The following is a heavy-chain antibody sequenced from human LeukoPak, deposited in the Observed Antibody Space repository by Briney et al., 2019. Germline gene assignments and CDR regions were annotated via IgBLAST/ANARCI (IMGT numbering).Heavy chain of an antibody. J-gene: IGHJ4*02. V-gene: IGHV1-69*13. CDR2: IIPIFGTA. CDR3: ARGPNSYGLFDY. D-gene: IGHD5-18*01. CDR1: GGTFSSYA. Sequence: SVKVSCKASGGTFSSYAISWVRQAPGQGLEWMGGIIPIFGTANYAQKFQGRVTITADESTSTAYMELSSLRSEDAAVYYCARGPNSYGLFDYWGQGTLVTVSS.